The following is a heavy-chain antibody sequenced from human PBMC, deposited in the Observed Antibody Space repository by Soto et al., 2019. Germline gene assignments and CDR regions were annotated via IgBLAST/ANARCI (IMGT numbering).Heavy chain of an antibody. Sequence: GGSLRLSCAASGFTFSSYAMHWVRQAPGKGLEWVAVISYDGSNKYYADSVKGRFTISRDNSKNTLYLQMNSLRAEDTAVYYCARARGGDYWGQGTLVTVSS. V-gene: IGHV3-30-3*01. CDR2: ISYDGSNK. D-gene: IGHD3-16*01. CDR1: GFTFSSYA. J-gene: IGHJ4*02. CDR3: ARARGGDY.